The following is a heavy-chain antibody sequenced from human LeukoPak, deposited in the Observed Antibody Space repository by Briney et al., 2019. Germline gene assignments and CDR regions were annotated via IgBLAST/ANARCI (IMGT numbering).Heavy chain of an antibody. V-gene: IGHV3-7*05. D-gene: IGHD3-10*01. CDR2: IKQDGSDK. CDR1: GFPFAGYW. CDR3: ARDRGRGDY. Sequence: QPGGSLSLSCAASGFPFAGYWMMWVRQAPGKGLEWVANIKQDGSDKYYVDSVKGRFTISRDNAKNSLYLQMNSLRAEDTAVYYCARDRGRGDYWGQGTLVTVSS. J-gene: IGHJ4*02.